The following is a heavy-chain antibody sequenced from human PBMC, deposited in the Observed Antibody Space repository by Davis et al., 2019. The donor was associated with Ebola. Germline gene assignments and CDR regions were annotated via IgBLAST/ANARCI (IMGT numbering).Heavy chain of an antibody. D-gene: IGHD1-26*01. V-gene: IGHV3-11*04. CDR3: ARDRGAGPYWYFDL. CDR1: GFNLNDYH. J-gene: IGHJ2*01. CDR2: ISTTGETI. Sequence: PGGSLRLSCVASGFNLNDYHMNWIRQAPGKGLEWVSHISTTGETIYYADSVKGRFTISRDNAKNSLYLQMNSLRAEDTAVYYCARDRGAGPYWYFDLWGRGTLVTVSS.